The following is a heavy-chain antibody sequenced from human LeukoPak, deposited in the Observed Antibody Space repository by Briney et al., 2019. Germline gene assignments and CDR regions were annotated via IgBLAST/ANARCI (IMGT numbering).Heavy chain of an antibody. CDR3: ARSGNILEPAGLDY. D-gene: IGHD3-3*01. CDR2: ISAYNGNT. CDR1: GYTLTELS. J-gene: IGHJ4*02. Sequence: ASVKVSCKVSGYTLTELSMHWVRQAPGQGLEWMGWISAYNGNTNYAQKLQGRVTMTTDTSTSTAYMELRSLRSDDTAVYYCARSGNILEPAGLDYWGQGTLVTVSS. V-gene: IGHV1-18*01.